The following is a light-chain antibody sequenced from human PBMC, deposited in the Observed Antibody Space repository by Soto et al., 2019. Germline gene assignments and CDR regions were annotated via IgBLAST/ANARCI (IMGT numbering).Light chain of an antibody. V-gene: IGLV1-44*01. CDR2: NNN. CDR3: AAWDDSLNGVV. CDR1: SSNIGSNT. Sequence: QSVLTQPPSASGTPGQRVTISCSGSSSNIGSNTVTWYQQLPGTAPKLLIFNNNQRPSGVPDRFSGSKSGTSASLAVSGLQSEEEADYYCAAWDDSLNGVVFGGGTKLTVL. J-gene: IGLJ2*01.